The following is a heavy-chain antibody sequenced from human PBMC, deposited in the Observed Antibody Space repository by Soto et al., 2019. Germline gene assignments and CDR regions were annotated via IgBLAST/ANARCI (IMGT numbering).Heavy chain of an antibody. CDR3: ARARITIFGVVTEDYSFDY. Sequence: ASLKVSCTASGYPFIDYYMHWVRQAPGQGLEWMGWINPNRGGTNYAQKFQGWVTMTRDTSISTAYMELSRLRSDDTAVFYCARARITIFGVVTEDYSFDYWGQGTLVTVSS. V-gene: IGHV1-2*04. CDR1: GYPFIDYY. D-gene: IGHD3-3*01. J-gene: IGHJ4*02. CDR2: INPNRGGT.